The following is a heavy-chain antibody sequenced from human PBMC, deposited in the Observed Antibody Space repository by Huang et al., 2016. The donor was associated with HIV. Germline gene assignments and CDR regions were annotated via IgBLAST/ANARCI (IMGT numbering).Heavy chain of an antibody. J-gene: IGHJ1*01. Sequence: QITLKESGPTLVKPTQTLTLTCTFSGFSLSTSGVGVGWIRPPPGKALEWHALSHWNHDKHYNSSLKSRLTITKDTSKNQVVLTMANVYPLDTATYYCARRAASGWQQEYFHLWGQGTLVTVSS. D-gene: IGHD6-19*01. V-gene: IGHV2-5*01. CDR1: GFSLSTSGVG. CDR3: ARRAASGWQQEYFHL. CDR2: SHWNHDK.